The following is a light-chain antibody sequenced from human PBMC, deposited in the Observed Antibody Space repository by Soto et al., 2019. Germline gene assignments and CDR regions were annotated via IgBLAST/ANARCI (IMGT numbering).Light chain of an antibody. J-gene: IGKJ1*01. CDR1: QSVSSY. CDR2: GAS. Sequence: EIVIPQAPPTLYMSPGERATLSCRASQSVSSYLAWYQQKPGQAPRLLIYGASTRATGIPARFSGSGSGTEFTLTISSLQYDDFAVDCCQQYTYRPRPFCQGTKVDIK. V-gene: IGKV3-15*01. CDR3: QQYTYRPRP.